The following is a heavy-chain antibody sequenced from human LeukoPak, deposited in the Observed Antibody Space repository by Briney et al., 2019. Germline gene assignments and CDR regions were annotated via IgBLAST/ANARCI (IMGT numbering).Heavy chain of an antibody. J-gene: IGHJ4*02. CDR2: INPNSGGT. D-gene: IGHD5-24*01. CDR1: GYTFTGYY. CDR3: ARKGLATSVPFDY. Sequence: ASVKVSCKASGYTFTGYYMHWVRQAPGQGLEWMGRINPNSGGTNYAQKFQGRVTMTRDTSISTAYMELSRLRSDDTAVYHCARKGLATSVPFDYWGQGTLVTVSS. V-gene: IGHV1-2*06.